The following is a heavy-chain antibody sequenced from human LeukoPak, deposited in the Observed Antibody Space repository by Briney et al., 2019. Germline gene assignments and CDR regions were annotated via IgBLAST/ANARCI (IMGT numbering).Heavy chain of an antibody. CDR1: GGSFSGYY. Sequence: SGTLSLTCAVYGGSFSGYYWSWIRQPPGKGLEWIGEINHSGSTNYNPSLKSRVTISVDTSKNQFSLKLSSVTAADTAVYYCARLYGDYGRVDYWGQGTLVTVSS. J-gene: IGHJ4*02. CDR3: ARLYGDYGRVDY. V-gene: IGHV4-34*01. D-gene: IGHD4-17*01. CDR2: INHSGST.